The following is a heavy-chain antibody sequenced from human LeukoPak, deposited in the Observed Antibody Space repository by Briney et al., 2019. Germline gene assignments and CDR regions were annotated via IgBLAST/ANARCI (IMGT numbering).Heavy chain of an antibody. CDR3: ARESARGVIGFDY. CDR1: GYIFTSYA. D-gene: IGHD3-10*01. CDR2: ISPYNGDT. V-gene: IGHV1-18*01. Sequence: ASVKVSCKASGYIFTSYAISWVRQAPGQGLECMGWISPYNGDTNYVQKLQGRVTMTTDTSTSTAYMELRSLRSDDTAVYYCARESARGVIGFDYWGQGTLVTVSS. J-gene: IGHJ4*02.